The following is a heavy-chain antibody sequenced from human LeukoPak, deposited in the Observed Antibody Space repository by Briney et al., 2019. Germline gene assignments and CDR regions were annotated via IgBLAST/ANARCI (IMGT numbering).Heavy chain of an antibody. CDR3: ARGREHCSSTSCYESWFDP. CDR2: INAGNGNT. Sequence: ASVKVSCKASGYTFTSYAMHWVRQAPGQRLEWMGWINAGNGNTKYSQKFQGRVTITRDTSASTAYMELSSLRSEDTAVYYRARGREHCSSTSCYESWFDPWGQGTLVTVSS. D-gene: IGHD2-2*01. V-gene: IGHV1-3*01. CDR1: GYTFTSYA. J-gene: IGHJ5*02.